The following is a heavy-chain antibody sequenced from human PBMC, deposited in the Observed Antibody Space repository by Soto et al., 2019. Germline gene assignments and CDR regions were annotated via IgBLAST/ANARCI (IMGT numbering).Heavy chain of an antibody. D-gene: IGHD3-22*01. V-gene: IGHV3-53*01. Sequence: GGYLRLSCAASGFTVSNNYMTWVRQAPGKGLEWISLICADGRTYYADSVKGRFTISRDSYENTVYLQMNSLRSEDTAMYYCARERDTTGYILTYWGQGTLVTVSS. J-gene: IGHJ4*02. CDR3: ARERDTTGYILTY. CDR2: ICADGRT. CDR1: GFTVSNNY.